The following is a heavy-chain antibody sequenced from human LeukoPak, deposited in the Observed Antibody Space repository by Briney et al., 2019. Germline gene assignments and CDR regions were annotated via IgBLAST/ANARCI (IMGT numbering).Heavy chain of an antibody. J-gene: IGHJ4*02. CDR1: GGSISSGNYY. Sequence: SQTLSLTCTVSGGSISSGNYYWSWIRQPAGKTLEWIGRIHTSGSTNYNPSLKSRVSISIDTSKNQFSLKLRSVTAADTAVYYCARDRDTAMPYYFDSWGQGTLVTVSS. D-gene: IGHD5-18*01. CDR3: ARDRDTAMPYYFDS. V-gene: IGHV4-61*02. CDR2: IHTSGST.